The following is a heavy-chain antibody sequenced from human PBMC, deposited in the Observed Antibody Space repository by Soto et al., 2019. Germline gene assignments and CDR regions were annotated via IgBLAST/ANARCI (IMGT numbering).Heavy chain of an antibody. CDR3: TTDLGRIAVVVGSTGYFNP. Sequence: EVQLVESGGGLVEPGGSLRLSCAASGFTFSDAWMSWVRQAPGKGLDWVGRIKSKSDGGTTEYAAPVRGRFTISRDDSKNTLYLQMNSLKTEDTAVYYCTTDLGRIAVVVGSTGYFNPWGQGTPVTVSS. V-gene: IGHV3-15*01. CDR2: IKSKSDGGTT. J-gene: IGHJ5*02. D-gene: IGHD2-15*01. CDR1: GFTFSDAW.